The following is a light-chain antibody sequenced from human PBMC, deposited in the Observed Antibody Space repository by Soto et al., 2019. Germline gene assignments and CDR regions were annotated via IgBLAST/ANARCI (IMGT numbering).Light chain of an antibody. Sequence: DIQMTQSPSTLSASVGDRVTMTCRASQSISSWLAWYQQKPGKAPKLLIYDASSLESGVPSRFSGSGSGTEFTLTISSLQPDDFATYYCQQYNSYWWTFGQGTKVEIK. J-gene: IGKJ1*01. CDR1: QSISSW. CDR3: QQYNSYWWT. V-gene: IGKV1-5*01. CDR2: DAS.